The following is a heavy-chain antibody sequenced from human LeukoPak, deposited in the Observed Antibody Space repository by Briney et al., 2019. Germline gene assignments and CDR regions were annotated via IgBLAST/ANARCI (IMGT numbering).Heavy chain of an antibody. CDR2: INPNSGGT. Sequence: ASVKVSCKASGCTFTGYYMHWVRQAPGQGLEWMGWINPNSGGTNYAQKFQGRVIMTRDTPSSTAFLEVSRLRADDTAVYYCARDKQFVHFDSWGQGTLVTVSS. J-gene: IGHJ4*02. CDR1: GCTFTGYY. D-gene: IGHD6-6*01. V-gene: IGHV1-2*02. CDR3: ARDKQFVHFDS.